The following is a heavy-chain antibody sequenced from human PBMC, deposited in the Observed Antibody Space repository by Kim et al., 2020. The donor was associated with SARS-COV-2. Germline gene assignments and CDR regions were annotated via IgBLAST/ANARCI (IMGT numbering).Heavy chain of an antibody. Sequence: GGSLRLSCAASGFTFSSYAMSWVRQAPGKGLEWVSAISGSGGSTYYADSVKGRFTISRDNSKNTLYLQMNSLRAEDTAVYYCAKSIPGRFLEWPPQEEDYWGQGTLVTVSS. J-gene: IGHJ4*02. D-gene: IGHD3-3*01. CDR1: GFTFSSYA. V-gene: IGHV3-23*01. CDR2: ISGSGGST. CDR3: AKSIPGRFLEWPPQEEDY.